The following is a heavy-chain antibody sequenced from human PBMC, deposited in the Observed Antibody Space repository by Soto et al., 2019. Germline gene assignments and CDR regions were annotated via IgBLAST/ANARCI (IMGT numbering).Heavy chain of an antibody. Sequence: QMQLQESGPGLVKPSETLSLTCNVSGGSIYTYYWNWIQQSPGKGLEWIGYISDGGSTNYNPSLKSRVTISLDTSKNQFSLKVTSMTAADTAVYFCARARGGDSGDYASLFDRWGQGNLVTVSS. CDR2: ISDGGST. CDR3: ARARGGDSGDYASLFDR. V-gene: IGHV4-59*08. D-gene: IGHD4-17*01. CDR1: GGSIYTYY. J-gene: IGHJ5*02.